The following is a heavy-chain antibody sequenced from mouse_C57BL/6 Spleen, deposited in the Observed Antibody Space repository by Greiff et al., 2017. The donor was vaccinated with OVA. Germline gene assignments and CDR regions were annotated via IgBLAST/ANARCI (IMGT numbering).Heavy chain of an antibody. CDR3: ARPFAY. CDR1: GYTFTSYW. Sequence: VQLQQPGAELVKPGASVKLSCKASGYTFTSYWMQWVKQRPGQGLEWIGEIDPSDSYTNYNQKFKGKATLYVDTSASTADMKLSSLTAEDSAVYYCARPFAYWGQGTLVTVSA. J-gene: IGHJ3*01. V-gene: IGHV1-50*01. CDR2: IDPSDSYT.